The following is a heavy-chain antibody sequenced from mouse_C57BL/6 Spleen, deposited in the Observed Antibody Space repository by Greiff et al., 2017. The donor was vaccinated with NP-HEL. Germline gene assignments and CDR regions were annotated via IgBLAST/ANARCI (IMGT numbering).Heavy chain of an antibody. CDR3: ARHPDYDSWFAY. D-gene: IGHD2-4*01. CDR2: ISSGGSYT. V-gene: IGHV5-6*01. Sequence: EVQGVESGGDLVKPGGSLKLSCAASGFTFSSYGMSWVRQTPDKRLEWVATISSGGSYTYYPDSVKGRFTISRDNAKNTLYLQMSSLKSEDTAMYYCARHPDYDSWFAYWGQGTLVTVSA. CDR1: GFTFSSYG. J-gene: IGHJ3*01.